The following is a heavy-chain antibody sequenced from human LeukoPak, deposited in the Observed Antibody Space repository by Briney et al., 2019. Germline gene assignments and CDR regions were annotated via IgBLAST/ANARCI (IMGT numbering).Heavy chain of an antibody. J-gene: IGHJ3*02. D-gene: IGHD3-9*01. CDR3: ARDLTADNAFDI. CDR1: GYTFTSYG. V-gene: IGHV1-18*01. CDR2: ISAYNGNT. Sequence: ASVKVSCKASGYTFTSYGISWVRQAPGQGLEWMGWISAYNGNTNYAQKLQGRVTMTTDTSTSTAYIELRSLRSDDTAVYYCARDLTADNAFDIWGQGTMVTVSS.